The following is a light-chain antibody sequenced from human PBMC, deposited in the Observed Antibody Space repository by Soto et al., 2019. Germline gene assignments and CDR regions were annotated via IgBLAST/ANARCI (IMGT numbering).Light chain of an antibody. J-gene: IGLJ1*01. CDR2: GNS. CDR1: SSNIGAGYD. V-gene: IGLV1-40*01. Sequence: QSVLTQPPSASGSPGQSVTISCTGSSSNIGAGYDVHWYQQRPGTAPKLLIFGNSNRPSGVPDRFSGSKSGTSASLAITGLQAEDEGDYYCQSYDSTLSARYVFGTGTKVTVL. CDR3: QSYDSTLSARYV.